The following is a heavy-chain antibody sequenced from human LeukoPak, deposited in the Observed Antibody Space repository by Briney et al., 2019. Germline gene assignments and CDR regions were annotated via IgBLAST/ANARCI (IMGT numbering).Heavy chain of an antibody. Sequence: ASVKVSCKASGYTFTDYYMHWVRQAPGQGLEWMEWINPNSGGTNYAQNFQGRVTMTRDTSITTAYMELSRLRSDDTAVYYCARRGIPRAKIDYWGQGTLVTVSS. V-gene: IGHV1-2*02. CDR3: ARRGIPRAKIDY. J-gene: IGHJ4*02. D-gene: IGHD4/OR15-4a*01. CDR1: GYTFTDYY. CDR2: INPNSGGT.